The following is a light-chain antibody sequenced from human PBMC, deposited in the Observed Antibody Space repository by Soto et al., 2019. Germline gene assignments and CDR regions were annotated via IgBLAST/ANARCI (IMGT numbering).Light chain of an antibody. CDR1: QSVSSSY. J-gene: IGKJ4*01. CDR3: QQYGSSLGVT. CDR2: GAS. Sequence: EVVLTQSPGTRSLSPWERATLSCRASQSVSSSYLAWYQQKPGQAPRLLIYGASSRATGIPDRFSGSGSGTDFTLTISRLEPEDFAVYYCQQYGSSLGVTFGGGTKVDI. V-gene: IGKV3-20*01.